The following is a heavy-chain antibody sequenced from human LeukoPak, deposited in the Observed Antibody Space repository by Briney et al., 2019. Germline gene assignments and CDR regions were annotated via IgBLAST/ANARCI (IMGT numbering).Heavy chain of an antibody. CDR3: ARSAGGVVVEATAAIYYYYYYMDV. CDR2: INPNSGGT. J-gene: IGHJ6*03. Sequence: ASVKVSCKASGYTLTGYYMHWVRQAPGQGLEWMGWINPNSGGTNYAQKFQGRVTMTRDTSISTAYMELSRLRSEDTAVYYCARSAGGVVVEATAAIYYYYYYMDVWGKGTTVTVSS. V-gene: IGHV1-2*02. CDR1: GYTLTGYY. D-gene: IGHD2-2*01.